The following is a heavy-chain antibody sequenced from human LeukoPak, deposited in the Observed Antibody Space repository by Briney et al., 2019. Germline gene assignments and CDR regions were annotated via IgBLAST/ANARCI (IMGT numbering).Heavy chain of an antibody. CDR1: RGSISGYY. J-gene: IGHJ6*02. Sequence: SETLSLTCSVSRGSISGYYWSWIRQPPGKGLEWIGYIYYSGSTNYNPSLKSRVTISVDTSKNQFSLKLSSVTAADTAVYYCARDMLLGAYYYGMDVWGQGTTVTVSS. V-gene: IGHV4-59*01. CDR2: IYYSGST. D-gene: IGHD2-15*01. CDR3: ARDMLLGAYYYGMDV.